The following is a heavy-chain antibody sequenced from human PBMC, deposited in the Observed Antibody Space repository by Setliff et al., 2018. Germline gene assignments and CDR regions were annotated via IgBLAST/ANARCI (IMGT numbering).Heavy chain of an antibody. Sequence: SETLSLPCTVSGGSISSSSYYWGWIRQPPGKGLEWIGHIYTSGSTNYNPSLKSRVTISVDTSKNQFSLKLSSVTAADTAVYYCASAAAGYCSGRSCYAKLYFDYWGQGTLVTVSS. CDR2: IYTSGST. D-gene: IGHD2-15*01. CDR3: ASAAAGYCSGRSCYAKLYFDY. V-gene: IGHV4-61*05. CDR1: GGSISSSSYY. J-gene: IGHJ4*02.